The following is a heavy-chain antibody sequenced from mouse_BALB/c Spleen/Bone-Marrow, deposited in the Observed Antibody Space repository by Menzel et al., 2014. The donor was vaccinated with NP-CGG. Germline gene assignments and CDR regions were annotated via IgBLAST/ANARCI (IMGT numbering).Heavy chain of an antibody. Sequence: VQLQQSGAELVKPGTSVNLSCKASGYTFTDYIIHWVKQRSGQGLEWIGWFYPGSGSIKYNEKFKDKATLTADKSSNTVYMELSRLTSEDSAVYFCARHEDLDIRRRLSAMDYWGQGTSVTVSS. CDR2: FYPGSGSI. J-gene: IGHJ4*01. D-gene: IGHD2-12*01. CDR3: ARHEDLDIRRRLSAMDY. CDR1: GYTFTDYI. V-gene: IGHV1-62-2*01.